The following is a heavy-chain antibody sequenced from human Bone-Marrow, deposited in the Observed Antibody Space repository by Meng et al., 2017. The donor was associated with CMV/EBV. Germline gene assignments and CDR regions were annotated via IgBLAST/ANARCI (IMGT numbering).Heavy chain of an antibody. CDR1: GFTFDDYG. CDR3: ARDLPSYYYGSGSYSGGMDV. J-gene: IGHJ6*02. CDR2: INWNGGST. V-gene: IGHV3-20*04. D-gene: IGHD3-10*01. Sequence: GESLKISCAASGFTFDDYGMSWVRQAPGKGLEWVSGINWNGGSTGYADSVKGRFTISRDNAKNTLYLQMNSLRAEDTAVYYCARDLPSYYYGSGSYSGGMDVWGQGTTVTVSS.